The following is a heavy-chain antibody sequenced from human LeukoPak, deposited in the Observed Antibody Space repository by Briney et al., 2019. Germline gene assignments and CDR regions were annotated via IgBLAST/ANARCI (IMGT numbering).Heavy chain of an antibody. D-gene: IGHD5-12*01. CDR1: GGSISSYY. CDR3: ARGDTVATGLYDY. V-gene: IGHV4-4*07. CDR2: IYTAGST. J-gene: IGHJ4*02. Sequence: SETLSLTCTVSGGSISSYYWSWIRQPAGKGLEWIGRIYTAGSTNYNPSLKSRVTISIDKSKNQFSLKLSSVTAADTAVYYCARGDTVATGLYDYWGQGTLVTVSS.